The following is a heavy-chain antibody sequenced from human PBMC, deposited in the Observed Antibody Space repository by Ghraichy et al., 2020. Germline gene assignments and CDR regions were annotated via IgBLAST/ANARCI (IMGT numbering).Heavy chain of an antibody. Sequence: GGSLRLSCAASGFTFSSYAMSWVRQAPGKGLEWVSAISGSGGSTYYADSVKGRFTISRDNSKNTLYLQMNSLRAEDTAVYYCAKLQFNSSGWYYFDYWGQGTLVTVSS. CDR1: GFTFSSYA. D-gene: IGHD6-19*01. CDR3: AKLQFNSSGWYYFDY. V-gene: IGHV3-23*01. CDR2: ISGSGGST. J-gene: IGHJ4*02.